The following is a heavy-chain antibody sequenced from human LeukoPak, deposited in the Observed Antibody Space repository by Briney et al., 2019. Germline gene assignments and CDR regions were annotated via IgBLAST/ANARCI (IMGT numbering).Heavy chain of an antibody. J-gene: IGHJ3*02. CDR1: GFTFLSYG. V-gene: IGHV3-30*19. Sequence: PGGSLRLSCAASGFTFLSYGMHWVRQAPGKGLEWVAVISYDGSNKYYADSVKGRFTISRDNSKNTLYLQMNSLRAEDTAVYYCASGMMTTVTGDDDAFDIWGQGTMVTVSS. D-gene: IGHD4-17*01. CDR3: ASGMMTTVTGDDDAFDI. CDR2: ISYDGSNK.